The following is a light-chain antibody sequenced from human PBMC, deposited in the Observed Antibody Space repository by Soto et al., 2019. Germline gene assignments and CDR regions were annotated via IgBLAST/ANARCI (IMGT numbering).Light chain of an antibody. CDR2: GAS. J-gene: IGKJ5*01. CDR3: QQRYTWPIT. CDR1: QSVSSSY. Sequence: EIVLTQSPGTLSLSPGERATLSCRASQSVSSSYLAWYQQKPGQAPRLLIYGASSRATGIPARFSGSGSGTDFTLTISSLEPEDFAVYYCQQRYTWPITFGQGTRLEI. V-gene: IGKV3D-20*02.